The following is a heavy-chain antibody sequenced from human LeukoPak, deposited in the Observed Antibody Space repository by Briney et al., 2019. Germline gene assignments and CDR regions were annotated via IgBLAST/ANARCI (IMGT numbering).Heavy chain of an antibody. J-gene: IGHJ5*02. CDR3: ARGKTSQNIVTRKTYNWFDP. Sequence: SETLSLTCAVYGGSFSGYYWSWIRQPPGKGLEWIGEINHSGSTNYNPSLKSRVTISVDTSKNQFSLKLSSVTAADTAVYYCARGKTSQNIVTRKTYNWFDPWGQGTLVTVSS. V-gene: IGHV4-34*01. CDR1: GGSFSGYY. D-gene: IGHD2/OR15-2a*01. CDR2: INHSGST.